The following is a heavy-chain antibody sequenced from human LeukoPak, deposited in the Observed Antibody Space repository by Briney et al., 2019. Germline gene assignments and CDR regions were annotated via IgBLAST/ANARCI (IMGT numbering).Heavy chain of an antibody. Sequence: GGSLRLSCAASGFTVSSNYMSWVRQAPGKGLEWVSVIYSGGSTYYADSVKGRFTISRHNSKNTLYLQMNSLRAEDTAVYYCARHKYYDSSGYYEDAFDIWGQGTMVTVSS. CDR3: ARHKYYDSSGYYEDAFDI. J-gene: IGHJ3*02. CDR2: IYSGGST. CDR1: GFTVSSNY. V-gene: IGHV3-53*04. D-gene: IGHD3-22*01.